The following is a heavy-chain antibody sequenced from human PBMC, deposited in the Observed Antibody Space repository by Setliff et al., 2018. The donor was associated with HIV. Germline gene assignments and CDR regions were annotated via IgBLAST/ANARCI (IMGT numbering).Heavy chain of an antibody. J-gene: IGHJ6*03. CDR2: IIPILGVA. Sequence: GASVKVSCKASRRTFNSHTINWVRLAPGQGLDWMGRIIPILGVANYAQRFQGKVTITADKSTSTAYMELTSLRFDDTAMYYCVRGVQSPPHYSYYYMDVWGEGTMVTVSS. V-gene: IGHV1-69*02. CDR1: RRTFNSHT. CDR3: VRGVQSPPHYSYYYMDV.